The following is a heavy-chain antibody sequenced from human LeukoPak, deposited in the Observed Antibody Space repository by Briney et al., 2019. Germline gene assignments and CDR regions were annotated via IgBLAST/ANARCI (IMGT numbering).Heavy chain of an antibody. CDR2: IIPILGIA. V-gene: IGHV1-69*04. Sequence: ASVKVSCKASGGTFSSYAISWVRQAPGQELEWMGRIIPILGIANYAQKFQGRVTITADKSTSTAYMELSGLRSEDTAVYYCARIYGGNSFGAFDIWGQGTMVTVSS. CDR1: GGTFSSYA. D-gene: IGHD4-23*01. J-gene: IGHJ3*02. CDR3: ARIYGGNSFGAFDI.